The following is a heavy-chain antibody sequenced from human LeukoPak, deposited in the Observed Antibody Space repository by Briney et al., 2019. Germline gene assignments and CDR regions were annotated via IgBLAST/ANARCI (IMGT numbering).Heavy chain of an antibody. J-gene: IGHJ4*02. CDR1: GFTFSSYS. CDR2: ISSSSSYI. D-gene: IGHD6-6*01. CDR3: VLVPRSSSIADVSFDY. Sequence: GGSLRLSCAASGFTFSSYSRNWVRQAPGKGREWVSSISSSSSYIYYADSVKGRFTISRDNAKNSLYLQMNSLRAEDTAVYYCVLVPRSSSIADVSFDYWGQGTLVTVSS. V-gene: IGHV3-21*01.